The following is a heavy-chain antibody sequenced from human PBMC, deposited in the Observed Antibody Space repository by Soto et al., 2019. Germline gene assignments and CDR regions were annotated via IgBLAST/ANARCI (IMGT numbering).Heavy chain of an antibody. CDR3: ARDRCSSTSCYTRYYYGMDV. Sequence: EVQLVESGGGLVQPGGSLRLSCAASGFTFSSYSVNWVRQAPGKGLEWVSYISSSSSTIYYADSVKGRFTISRDNAKNSLYLQMNSLRDEDTAVYYCARDRCSSTSCYTRYYYGMDVWGQGPSVTVSS. CDR2: ISSSSSTI. J-gene: IGHJ6*02. V-gene: IGHV3-48*02. D-gene: IGHD2-2*02. CDR1: GFTFSSYS.